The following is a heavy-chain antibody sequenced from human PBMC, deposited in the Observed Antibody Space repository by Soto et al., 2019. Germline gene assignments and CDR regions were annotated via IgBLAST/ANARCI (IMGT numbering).Heavy chain of an antibody. CDR2: INPNSGGT. CDR3: ARGDFDRSGNYNAGWCGP. CDR1: GYTFTAYY. V-gene: IGHV1-2*02. D-gene: IGHD3-22*01. Sequence: QVQLVQSGAEVKKPGASVKVSCKASGYTFTAYYMHWLRQAPGQGLEWMGWINPNSGGTNYAQRFQGRVTVTNDTSISTTYMELSSLGSDDTAVYYCARGDFDRSGNYNAGWCGPWGQGTLVTVSS. J-gene: IGHJ5*02.